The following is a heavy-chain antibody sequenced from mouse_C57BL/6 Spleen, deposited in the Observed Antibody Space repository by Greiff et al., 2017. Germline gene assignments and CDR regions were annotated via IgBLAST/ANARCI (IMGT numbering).Heavy chain of an antibody. J-gene: IGHJ2*01. CDR2: ISYDGSN. D-gene: IGHD3-3*01. Sequence: ESGPGLVKPSQSLSLTCSITGYSITSGYYWNWIRQFPGNKLEWMGYISYDGSNNYNPSLKNRISITRDTSKNQFFLKLNSVTTEDTATYYCAREGDVYFDYWGQGTTLTVSS. CDR1: GYSITSGYY. V-gene: IGHV3-6*01. CDR3: AREGDVYFDY.